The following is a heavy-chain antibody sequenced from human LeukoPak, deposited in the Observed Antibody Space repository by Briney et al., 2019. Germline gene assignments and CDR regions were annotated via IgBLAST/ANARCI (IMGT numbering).Heavy chain of an antibody. Sequence: GSLRLSCAASGFTFSSYSMNWVRQAPGKGLEWVSYISSSSSYIYYADSVKGRFTISRDNAKKSVYLQMNSLRVEDTAVYYCARAYSERYGLGYYYMDVWGKGTTVTISS. J-gene: IGHJ6*03. CDR1: GFTFSSYS. V-gene: IGHV3-21*05. CDR2: ISSSSSYI. D-gene: IGHD1-26*01. CDR3: ARAYSERYGLGYYYMDV.